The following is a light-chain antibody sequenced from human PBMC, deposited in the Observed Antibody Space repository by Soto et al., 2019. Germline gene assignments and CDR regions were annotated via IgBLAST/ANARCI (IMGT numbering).Light chain of an antibody. J-gene: IGLJ1*01. CDR2: EDD. V-gene: IGLV2-23*01. CDR1: SSDVGTYNL. Sequence: QSALTQPASVSGSPGQSITISCTGTSSDVGTYNLVSWYQQRPGKAPTLMIFEDDQRPSGVSFRFSGSKSGNTASLTISGLQAEDEADYYCCSYAGSGTYVFGTGTKLTVL. CDR3: CSYAGSGTYV.